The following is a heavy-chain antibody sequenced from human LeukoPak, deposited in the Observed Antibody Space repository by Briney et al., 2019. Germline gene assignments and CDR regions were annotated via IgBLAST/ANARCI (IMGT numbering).Heavy chain of an antibody. J-gene: IGHJ5*02. CDR2: IYPGDSDT. Sequence: GESLKISCKGSGYSFTSYWIGWLRQLPGKDLEWMVIIYPGDSDTRYSPSFRGQVTISADKSISTAYLPWSSLKASDTAMYYCARHAENDHWFDPWGQGTLVTVSS. D-gene: IGHD2/OR15-2a*01. V-gene: IGHV5-51*01. CDR3: ARHAENDHWFDP. CDR1: GYSFTSYW.